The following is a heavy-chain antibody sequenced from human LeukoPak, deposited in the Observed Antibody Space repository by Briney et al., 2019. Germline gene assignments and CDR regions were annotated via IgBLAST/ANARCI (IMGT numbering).Heavy chain of an antibody. D-gene: IGHD6-13*01. CDR2: INTDGSST. Sequence: HPGGSLRLSCAASGFTFSSYWMHWVRQAPGKGLVCVSRINTDGSSTSYADSVKGRFTISRDNAKNTLYLQMNSLRAEDTAVYYCAREPSRIAAAGGAFDIWGQGTMVTVSS. CDR1: GFTFSSYW. CDR3: AREPSRIAAAGGAFDI. V-gene: IGHV3-74*01. J-gene: IGHJ3*02.